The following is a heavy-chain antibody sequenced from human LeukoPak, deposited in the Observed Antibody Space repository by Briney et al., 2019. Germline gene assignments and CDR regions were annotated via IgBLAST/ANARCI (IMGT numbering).Heavy chain of an antibody. J-gene: IGHJ6*03. Sequence: GASVKVSCKVSGYTLTELSMHWVRQAPGKGLEWMGGFDPEDGETIYAQKFQGRVTITRNTSISTAYMELSSLRSEDTAVYYCARGSGYYYYYYMDVWGKGTTVTVSS. CDR3: ARGSGYYYYYYMDV. CDR2: FDPEDGET. V-gene: IGHV1-24*01. D-gene: IGHD3-3*01. CDR1: GYTLTELS.